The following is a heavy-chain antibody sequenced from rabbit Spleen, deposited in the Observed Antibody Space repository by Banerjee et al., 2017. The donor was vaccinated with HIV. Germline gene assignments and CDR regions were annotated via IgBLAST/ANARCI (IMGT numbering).Heavy chain of an antibody. CDR2: IDTGSSGFT. CDR1: GVSFSVSSY. D-gene: IGHD1-1*01. J-gene: IGHJ6*01. Sequence: QEQLEESGGDLVKPGASLTLTCIASGVSFSVSSYMCWVRQAPGKGLEWIACIDTGSSGFTYFASWAKGRFTISKTSSTTVTLQMTSLTAADTATYFCARDTSSSFSSYGMDLWGPGTLVTV. V-gene: IGHV1S45*01. CDR3: ARDTSSSFSSYGMDL.